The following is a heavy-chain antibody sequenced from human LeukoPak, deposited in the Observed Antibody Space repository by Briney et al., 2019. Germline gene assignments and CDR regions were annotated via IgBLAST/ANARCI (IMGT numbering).Heavy chain of an antibody. Sequence: GGSLRLSCAASGFTFSSYSMNWVRQAPGKGLEWVSSISSSSSYIYYADSVKGRSTISRDNAKNSLYLQMNSPRAEDTAVYYCARDRVEMATKLFDYWGQGTLVTVSS. J-gene: IGHJ4*02. V-gene: IGHV3-21*01. D-gene: IGHD5-24*01. CDR1: GFTFSSYS. CDR3: ARDRVEMATKLFDY. CDR2: ISSSSSYI.